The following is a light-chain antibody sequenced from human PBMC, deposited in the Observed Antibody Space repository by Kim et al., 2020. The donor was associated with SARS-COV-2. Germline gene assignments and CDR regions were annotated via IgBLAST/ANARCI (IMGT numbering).Light chain of an antibody. CDR2: DAS. V-gene: IGKV1-33*01. J-gene: IGKJ2*01. Sequence: SASVGDRVTITCQASQDIRNFLNWFQHKPGKAPKLLIYDASTLGAGVPSRFSGSGSGTDFTFTISSLQPEDIATYYCQHFDNLPYTFGQGTKLEI. CDR1: QDIRNF. CDR3: QHFDNLPYT.